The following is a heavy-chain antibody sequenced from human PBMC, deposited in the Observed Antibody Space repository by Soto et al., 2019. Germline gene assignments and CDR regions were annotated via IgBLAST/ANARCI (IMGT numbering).Heavy chain of an antibody. Sequence: ASVKVSCKASGYTFTSYAMHWVRQAPGQRLEWMGWINAGNGNTKYSQKFQGRVTITRDTSASTAYMELSSLRSEDTAVYYCASTYCSGGSCPPEKSNWFDPWGQGTLVTVSS. J-gene: IGHJ5*02. V-gene: IGHV1-3*01. D-gene: IGHD2-15*01. CDR2: INAGNGNT. CDR3: ASTYCSGGSCPPEKSNWFDP. CDR1: GYTFTSYA.